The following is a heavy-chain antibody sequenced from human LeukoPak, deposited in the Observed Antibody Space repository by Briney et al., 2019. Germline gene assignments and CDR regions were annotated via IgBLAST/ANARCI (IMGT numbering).Heavy chain of an antibody. V-gene: IGHV3-23*01. CDR2: ISGSDGST. Sequence: GGSLRLSCAASGFTFSSYAMSWVRQAPGKGLEWVSAISGSDGSTYYADSVKGRFTISRDNSKNTLYLQMNSLRAEDTAVYYCAKDRELLATYPLCFDYWGQGTLVTVHS. J-gene: IGHJ4*02. D-gene: IGHD1-26*01. CDR1: GFTFSSYA. CDR3: AKDRELLATYPLCFDY.